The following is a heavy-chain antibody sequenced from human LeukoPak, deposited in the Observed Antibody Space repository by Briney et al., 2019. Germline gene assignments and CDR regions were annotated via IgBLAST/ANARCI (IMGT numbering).Heavy chain of an antibody. D-gene: IGHD2-15*01. Sequence: SETLSLTCTVSGGSISSSSYYWGWIRQPPGKGLEWIGSIYYSGSTYYNPSLKSRVTIPVDTSKNQFSLKLSSVTAADTAVYYCARLGYCSGGSCSTQFDYWGQGTLVTVSS. V-gene: IGHV4-39*01. J-gene: IGHJ4*02. CDR3: ARLGYCSGGSCSTQFDY. CDR2: IYYSGST. CDR1: GGSISSSSYY.